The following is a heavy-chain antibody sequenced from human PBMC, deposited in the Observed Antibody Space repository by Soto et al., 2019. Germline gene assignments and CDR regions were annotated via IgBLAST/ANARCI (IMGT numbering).Heavy chain of an antibody. V-gene: IGHV3-30-3*01. J-gene: IGHJ4*02. Sequence: QVQLVESGGGVVQPGRSLRLSCAASGFSFSISPMHWVRQAPGKGPEWVAIISYDGTNKFYADSVKGRFTISRDNSKSTLYLQVDSLRPEDAAVYYCARDPKTSGGQHLAFNYFDYWGQGTLVTVSS. CDR2: ISYDGTNK. D-gene: IGHD2-15*01. CDR3: ARDPKTSGGQHLAFNYFDY. CDR1: GFSFSISP.